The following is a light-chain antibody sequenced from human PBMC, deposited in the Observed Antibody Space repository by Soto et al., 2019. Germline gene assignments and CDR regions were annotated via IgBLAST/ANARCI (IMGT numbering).Light chain of an antibody. CDR3: AACDDSLNGPV. V-gene: IGLV1-44*01. J-gene: IGLJ1*01. CDR1: SSNIGSNT. CDR2: SNN. Sequence: QSVLTKPPSASGTPGQRVTISCSGSSSNIGSNTVNWYQQLPGTAPKLLIYSNNQRPSGVPDRFSGSKSGTSASLAISGLQSEDEADYYCAACDDSLNGPVFGTGTKVTVL.